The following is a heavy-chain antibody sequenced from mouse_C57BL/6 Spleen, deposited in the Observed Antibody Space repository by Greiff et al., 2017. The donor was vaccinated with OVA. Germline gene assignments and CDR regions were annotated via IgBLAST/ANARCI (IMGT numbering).Heavy chain of an antibody. D-gene: IGHD1-1*02. CDR1: GYAFTNYL. Sequence: VQLQESGAELVRPGTSVKVSCKASGYAFTNYLIEWVKQRPGQGLEWIGVINPGSGGTNYNEKFKGKATLTADKSSSTAYMQLSSLTSEDSAVYFCARSEMVGYAMDYWGQGTSVTVSS. CDR2: INPGSGGT. J-gene: IGHJ4*01. V-gene: IGHV1-54*01. CDR3: ARSEMVGYAMDY.